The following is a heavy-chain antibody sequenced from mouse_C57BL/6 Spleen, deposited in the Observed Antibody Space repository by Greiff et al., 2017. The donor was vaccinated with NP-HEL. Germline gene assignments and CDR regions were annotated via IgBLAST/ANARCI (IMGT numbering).Heavy chain of an antibody. D-gene: IGHD1-1*01. J-gene: IGHJ2*01. CDR1: GYTFTSYW. CDR3: ARGAGSRYLDY. CDR2: IDPSDSET. Sequence: VQLQQSGAELVRPGSSVKLSCKASGYTFTSYWMHWVKQRPIQGLEWIGNIDPSDSETHSNQKFKDKATLTVDKSSSTAYMQLSSLTSEDAAVYYGARGAGSRYLDYWGQGTTLTVSS. V-gene: IGHV1-52*01.